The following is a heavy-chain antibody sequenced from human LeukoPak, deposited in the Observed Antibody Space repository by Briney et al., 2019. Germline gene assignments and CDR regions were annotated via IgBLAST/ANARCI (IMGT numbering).Heavy chain of an antibody. CDR3: AKVVRSGYDSDY. J-gene: IGHJ4*02. CDR2: ISGSGGST. CDR1: GFTFSSYA. V-gene: IGHV3-23*01. Sequence: GGSLRLSCAASGFTFSSYAMSWVRQAPGKGLEWVSAISGSGGSTYYADSVKGRFTISGDNSKNTLYLQMNSLRAEDTAVYYCAKVVRSGYDSDYWGQGTLVTVSS. D-gene: IGHD5-12*01.